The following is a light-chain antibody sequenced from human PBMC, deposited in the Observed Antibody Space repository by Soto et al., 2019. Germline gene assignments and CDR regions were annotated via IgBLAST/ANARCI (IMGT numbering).Light chain of an antibody. CDR2: GTS. CDR1: QSVSSSY. V-gene: IGKV3-20*01. J-gene: IGKJ2*01. CDR3: QQYGSSPFT. Sequence: EIVLTQSPGTLSLSPGERATLSCRASQSVSSSYLAWYQQKPGQASRLLIYGTSSTATGIPDRFSGSASGTDFTLTINRLEPEDFAVFYCQQYGSSPFTFGQGTRLEIK.